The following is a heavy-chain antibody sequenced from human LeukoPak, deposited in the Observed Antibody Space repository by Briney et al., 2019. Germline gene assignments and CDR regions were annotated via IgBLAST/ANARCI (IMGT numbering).Heavy chain of an antibody. D-gene: IGHD3-22*01. CDR3: ARRYSSGYYGWFDP. V-gene: IGHV4-59*08. Sequence: SETLSLTCTVSGGSISSYYWSWIRQPAGKGLEWIGYIYYSGSTNYNPSLKSRVTISVDTSKNQFSLKLSSVTAADTAVYYCARRYSSGYYGWFDPWGQGTLVTVSS. CDR1: GGSISSYY. CDR2: IYYSGST. J-gene: IGHJ5*02.